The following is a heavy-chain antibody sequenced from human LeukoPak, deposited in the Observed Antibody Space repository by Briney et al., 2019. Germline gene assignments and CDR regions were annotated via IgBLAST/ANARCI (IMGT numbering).Heavy chain of an antibody. CDR1: GFTFDDYV. V-gene: IGHV3-43*02. J-gene: IGHJ6*02. CDR3: AKGRHPYYYGMDV. CDR2: ISGDGGNT. Sequence: GGSLRLSCAASGFTFDDYVMNWVRQAPGKGLEWVSLISGDGGNTYYADSVKGRFTISRDNSKNSLYLQMNSLRTEDTALNYCAKGRHPYYYGMDVWGQGTTVTVSS.